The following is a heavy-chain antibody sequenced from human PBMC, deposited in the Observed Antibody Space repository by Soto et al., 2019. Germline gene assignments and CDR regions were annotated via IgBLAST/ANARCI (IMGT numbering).Heavy chain of an antibody. V-gene: IGHV4-39*01. D-gene: IGHD3-3*01. CDR2: IYYSGST. J-gene: IGHJ5*02. Sequence: SETLSLTCTVSGGSISSSSYYWGWIRQPPGKGLEWIGSIYYSGSTYYNPSLKSRVTISVDTSKNQFSLKLSSVTAADTAVYYCARRANSPYYDFWRAVGNWFDPWGQGTLVTVSS. CDR1: GGSISSSSYY. CDR3: ARRANSPYYDFWRAVGNWFDP.